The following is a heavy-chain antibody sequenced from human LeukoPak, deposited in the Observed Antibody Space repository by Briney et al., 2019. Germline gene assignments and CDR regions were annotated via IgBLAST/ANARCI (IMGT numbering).Heavy chain of an antibody. CDR2: LKTKTDGGTT. CDR1: GFTFDDYG. V-gene: IGHV3-15*01. CDR3: TTVLLVGATGYYYYMDV. Sequence: GGSLRLSCAASGFTFDDYGMSWVRQAPGKGLEWVGRLKTKTDGGTTDYAAPVKGRFIISRDDSKSTLYLQMNSLKTEDTAVYYCTTVLLVGATGYYYYMDVWGKGTTVTVSS. J-gene: IGHJ6*03. D-gene: IGHD1-26*01.